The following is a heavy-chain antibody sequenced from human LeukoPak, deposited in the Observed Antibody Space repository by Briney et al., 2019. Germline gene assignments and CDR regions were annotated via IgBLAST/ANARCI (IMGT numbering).Heavy chain of an antibody. CDR2: INPNSVGT. D-gene: IGHD3-9*01. V-gene: IGHV1-2*02. Sequence: GASVKVSCKASGYTFTGYYMHWVRQAPGQGLEWMGWINPNSVGTNYAQKFQGRVTMTRDTSISTAYMELRRLRSDDTAVYYCARGFKYYDILTGYTPNAFDIWGQGTMVTVSS. CDR3: ARGFKYYDILTGYTPNAFDI. J-gene: IGHJ3*02. CDR1: GYTFTGYY.